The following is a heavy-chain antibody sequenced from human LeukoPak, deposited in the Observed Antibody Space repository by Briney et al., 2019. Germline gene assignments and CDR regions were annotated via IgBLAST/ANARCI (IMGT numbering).Heavy chain of an antibody. D-gene: IGHD6-19*01. Sequence: SETLSLTCAVYGGSFSGYYWSWIRQPPGKGLEWIGEINHSGSTNYNPSLKSQVTISVDTSKNQFSLKLSSVTAADTAVYYCARARSHSSGWNFWGQGTLVTVSS. V-gene: IGHV4-34*01. CDR2: INHSGST. CDR3: ARARSHSSGWNF. J-gene: IGHJ4*02. CDR1: GGSFSGYY.